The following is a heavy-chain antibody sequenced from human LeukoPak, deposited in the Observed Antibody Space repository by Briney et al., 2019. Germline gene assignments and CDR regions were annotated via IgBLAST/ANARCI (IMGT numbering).Heavy chain of an antibody. Sequence: SETLSLTCAVYGGSFSGYSWIWIRQPPGKGLECIGEINHSGSTNYNPSLKSRVTISVDTSKNQFSLKLSSVAVAGTAVYYCARGPYSNDPGNWFDPWGQGTLVTVSS. J-gene: IGHJ5*02. V-gene: IGHV4-34*01. CDR2: INHSGST. CDR3: ARGPYSNDPGNWFDP. CDR1: GGSFSGYS. D-gene: IGHD4-11*01.